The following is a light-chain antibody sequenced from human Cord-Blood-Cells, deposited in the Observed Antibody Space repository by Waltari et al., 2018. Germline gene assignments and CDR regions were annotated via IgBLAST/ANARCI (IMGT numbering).Light chain of an antibody. J-gene: IGLJ1*01. CDR1: SSDVGGYNY. CDR3: SSYTSSSSNYV. V-gene: IGLV2-14*01. Sequence: QSALTQPASVSGSPGQSITISCTGTSSDVGGYNYVSWYQQHPGKAPKLRIYDVSNRASGVSNRFSGSKSGNTASLTISGLQAEDEADYYCSSYTSSSSNYVFGTGTKVTVL. CDR2: DVS.